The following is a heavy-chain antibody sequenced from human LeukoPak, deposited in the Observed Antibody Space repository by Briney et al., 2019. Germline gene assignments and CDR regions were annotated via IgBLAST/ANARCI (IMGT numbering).Heavy chain of an antibody. J-gene: IGHJ3*02. V-gene: IGHV3-23*01. CDR1: GFIFSSYA. Sequence: GGSLRLSCAASGFIFSSYAMSWVRQAPGKGLEWVSAISGSGGSTYYADSVKGRFTISRDNSKNTLYLQMNSLRAEDAAVYYCAKDLGYFDWLDAFDIWGQGTMVTVSS. D-gene: IGHD3-9*01. CDR2: ISGSGGST. CDR3: AKDLGYFDWLDAFDI.